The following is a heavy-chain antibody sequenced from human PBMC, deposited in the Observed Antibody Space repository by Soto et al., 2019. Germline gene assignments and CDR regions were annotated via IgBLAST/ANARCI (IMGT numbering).Heavy chain of an antibody. CDR3: AKDWYNWNDFPKVPVWYFDY. CDR2: ISGSGGST. V-gene: IGHV3-23*01. J-gene: IGHJ4*02. Sequence: GGSLRLSCAASGFTFSSYAMSWVRQAPGKGLEWVSAISGSGGSTYYADSVKGRFTISRDNSKNTLYLQMNSLRAEDTAVYYCAKDWYNWNDFPKVPVWYFDYWGQGTLVTVSS. D-gene: IGHD1-1*01. CDR1: GFTFSSYA.